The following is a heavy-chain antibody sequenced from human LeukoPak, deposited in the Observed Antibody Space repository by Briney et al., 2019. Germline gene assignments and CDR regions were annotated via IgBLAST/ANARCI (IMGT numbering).Heavy chain of an antibody. V-gene: IGHV3-23*01. J-gene: IGHJ5*02. CDR3: AKDDRYYYDSSGYNWFDP. D-gene: IGHD3-22*01. Sequence: GGSLRLSCAASGFTFSSYAMSWVRQAPGKGLEWVSAISGSGGSTYYADSVKGRFTISRDNSKNTLYLQMNSLRAEDTAVYYCAKDDRYYYDSSGYNWFDPWGQGTLATVSS. CDR2: ISGSGGST. CDR1: GFTFSSYA.